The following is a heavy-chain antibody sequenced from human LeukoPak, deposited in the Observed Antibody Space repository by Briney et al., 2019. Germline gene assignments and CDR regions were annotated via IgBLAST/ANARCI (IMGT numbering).Heavy chain of an antibody. Sequence: GGSLRLSCAASGFTFSSYWMNWARQAPGKGLEWVASINHNGNVNYYVDSVKGRFTISRDNAKNSLYLQMSNLRAEDAALYYCAKEKGYSSGWSFDYSGQGTLVTASS. CDR1: GFTFSSYW. CDR3: AKEKGYSSGWSFDY. J-gene: IGHJ4*02. D-gene: IGHD6-19*01. V-gene: IGHV3-7*03. CDR2: INHNGNVN.